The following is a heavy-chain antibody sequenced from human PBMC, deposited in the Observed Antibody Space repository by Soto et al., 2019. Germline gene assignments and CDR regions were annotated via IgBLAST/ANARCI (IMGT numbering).Heavy chain of an antibody. Sequence: PSETLSLTCTVSGGSISRYYWSWIRQPPGKGLEWIGYIYYSGSPNYSPSLESRVTISEDTSKNQFSLKLSSVTAADTAIYYCVGGRDDYNGWYFDLWGRGTLVTVSS. CDR2: IYYSGSP. CDR1: GGSISRYY. CDR3: VGGRDDYNGWYFDL. V-gene: IGHV4-59*01. J-gene: IGHJ2*01. D-gene: IGHD4-4*01.